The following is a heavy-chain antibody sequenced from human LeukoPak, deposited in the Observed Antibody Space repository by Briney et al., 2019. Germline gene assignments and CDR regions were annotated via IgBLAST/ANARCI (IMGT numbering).Heavy chain of an antibody. CDR3: ARDWIAAAGDIDY. CDR1: GFTFSNYW. CDR2: IKQDGSEN. D-gene: IGHD6-13*01. V-gene: IGHV3-7*01. J-gene: IGHJ4*02. Sequence: GGSLRLSCAASGFTFSNYWMSWVRQAPGKGLEWVANIKQDGSENYYVDSVKGRFTVSRDNAKNSLYLQMNSLRAEDTAVYYCARDWIAAAGDIDYWGQGTLVTVSS.